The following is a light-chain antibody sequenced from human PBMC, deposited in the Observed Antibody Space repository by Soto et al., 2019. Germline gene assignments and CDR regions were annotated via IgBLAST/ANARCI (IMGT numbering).Light chain of an antibody. Sequence: QSALTQPTCVSVSPGQSITVSCTGNHNDIGTYDYVSWYQQHPGRAPRLLIHGVTTRPSGISDRFSASKSGLTASLTISGLQPEDEADYYCSSFTSNRIYVFGPGTKVTVL. V-gene: IGLV2-14*03. CDR2: GVT. CDR3: SSFTSNRIYV. J-gene: IGLJ1*01. CDR1: HNDIGTYDY.